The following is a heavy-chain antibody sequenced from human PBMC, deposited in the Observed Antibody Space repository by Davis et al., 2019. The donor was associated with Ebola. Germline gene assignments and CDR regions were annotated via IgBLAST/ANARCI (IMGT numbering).Heavy chain of an antibody. D-gene: IGHD2-21*01. V-gene: IGHV5-51*01. CDR3: ARHVFDFDMAFDY. CDR2: IYPGGSDT. J-gene: IGHJ4*02. Sequence: KVSCKGSAYSFTTYWIGWVRQMPGKGLEWMGIIYPGGSDTIYSPSFEGHVTISADKSVNTAYLQWNSLKASDTAMYYCARHVFDFDMAFDYWGQGTLVTVSS. CDR1: AYSFTTYW.